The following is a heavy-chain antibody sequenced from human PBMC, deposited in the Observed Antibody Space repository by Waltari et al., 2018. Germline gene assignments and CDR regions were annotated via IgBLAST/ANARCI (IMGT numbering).Heavy chain of an antibody. D-gene: IGHD1-1*01. J-gene: IGHJ4*02. V-gene: IGHV3-33*06. Sequence: QVHLLESGGGVVQPGPSLRLSCTVSGFTFIKHGMHWVRQAPGKGLEWGAVVWHDGSQTYYGDSVKGRFTVSRDNSKRTVHLDMNDLRVDDTAMYYCAKDAFGNTYLDLWGQGTLVTVSS. CDR1: GFTFIKHG. CDR3: AKDAFGNTYLDL. CDR2: VWHDGSQT.